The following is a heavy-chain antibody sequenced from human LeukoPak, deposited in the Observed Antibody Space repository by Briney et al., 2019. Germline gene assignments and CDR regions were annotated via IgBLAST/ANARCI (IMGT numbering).Heavy chain of an antibody. CDR1: GDSISSYY. CDR3: ARTFGELLYRD. J-gene: IGHJ4*02. CDR2: VYYRGNT. Sequence: KASETLSLTCNVSGDSISSYYWSWIRQPPGKGLEWIGYVYYRGNTNYNPSLKSRVTISVDTSKNQFSLKLSSVTAADTAVYYCARTFGELLYRDWGQGTLVTVSS. D-gene: IGHD3-10*01. V-gene: IGHV4-59*12.